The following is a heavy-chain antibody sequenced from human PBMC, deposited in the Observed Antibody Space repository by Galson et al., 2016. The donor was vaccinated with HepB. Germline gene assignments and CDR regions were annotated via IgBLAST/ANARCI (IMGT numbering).Heavy chain of an antibody. CDR2: FIPIFGTV. CDR3: SREARVGWSIGWYPFDP. J-gene: IGHJ5*02. V-gene: IGHV1-69*13. CDR1: GVTFSSYA. Sequence: SVKVSCKASGVTFSSYAINWVRQAPGQGPEWMGGFIPIFGTVNYAQKFQGRLTITADESTSTAYMELTSLRSEDTAVYYCSREARVGWSIGWYPFDPWGQGTLVTVSS. D-gene: IGHD6-19*01.